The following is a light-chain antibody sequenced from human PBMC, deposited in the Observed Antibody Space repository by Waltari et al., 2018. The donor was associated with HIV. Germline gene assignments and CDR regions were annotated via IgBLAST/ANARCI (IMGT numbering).Light chain of an antibody. CDR2: DVT. V-gene: IGLV2-14*03. CDR3: CSYSDSGTIL. J-gene: IGLJ2*01. CDR1: SRDSGSFDH. Sequence: ALTPPASVSGSPGQSLTLSCLGASRDSGSFDHVSWYQQHPDKAPKLILYDVTYRPSGVSGRFSGSRSGSMASLTISGLQPEDEADYFCCSYSDSGTILFGGGTRVTVL.